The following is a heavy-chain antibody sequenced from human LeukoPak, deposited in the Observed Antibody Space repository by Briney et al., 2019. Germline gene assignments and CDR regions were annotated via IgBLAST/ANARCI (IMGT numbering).Heavy chain of an antibody. CDR2: MNPNSGNT. J-gene: IGHJ6*03. CDR1: GYTFTSYD. D-gene: IGHD6-6*01. CDR3: ARVGEIAAWKRYYYYYMDV. Sequence: ASVKVSCKASGYTFTSYDINWVRQATGQGLEWMGWMNPNSGNTGYAQKFQGRVTITRNTSISTAYMELSSLRSEDTAVYYCARVGEIAAWKRYYYYYMDVWGKGTTVTVSS. V-gene: IGHV1-8*01.